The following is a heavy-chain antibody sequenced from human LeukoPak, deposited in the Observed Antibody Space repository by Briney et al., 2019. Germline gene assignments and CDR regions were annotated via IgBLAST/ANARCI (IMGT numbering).Heavy chain of an antibody. D-gene: IGHD3/OR15-3a*01. V-gene: IGHV3-21*01. Sequence: AGALRLSCATSVVYGKRYYMDGLRKAQEKGLEWVSSIGGSSRTIYYADSVKGRCTVSRDNAKNSLFLQMNSLRAEDTAVYFVASSIFGLAQAPHYFYYYMDVWGKGTTVTVSS. CDR3: ASSIFGLAQAPHYFYYYMDV. CDR1: VVYGKRYY. J-gene: IGHJ6*03. CDR2: IGGSSRTI.